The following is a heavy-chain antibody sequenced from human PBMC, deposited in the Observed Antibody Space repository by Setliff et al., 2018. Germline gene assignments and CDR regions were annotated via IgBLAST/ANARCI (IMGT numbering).Heavy chain of an antibody. J-gene: IGHJ6*02. V-gene: IGHV3-21*01. D-gene: IGHD2-21*02. CDR1: GFTSSSYS. Sequence: GGSLRLSCAASGFTSSSYSMNWVRQAPGKGLEWVSSISSSSSYIYYADSVKGRFTISRDNAKNSLYLQMNSLRAEDTAVYYCARNWVTAQHYYHGMDVWGQGTTVTVSS. CDR2: ISSSSSYI. CDR3: ARNWVTAQHYYHGMDV.